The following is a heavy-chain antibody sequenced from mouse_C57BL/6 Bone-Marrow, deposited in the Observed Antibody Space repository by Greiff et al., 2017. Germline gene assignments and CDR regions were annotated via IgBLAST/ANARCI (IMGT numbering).Heavy chain of an antibody. CDR3: ARHYDYAWFAY. CDR2: IYPRSGNT. CDR1: GYTFTSYG. V-gene: IGHV1-81*01. J-gene: IGHJ3*01. D-gene: IGHD2-4*01. Sequence: QVQLQQSGAELARPGASVKLSCKASGYTFTSYGISWVKQRTGQGLEWIGEIYPRSGNTYYNEKFKGKATLTADKSSSTAYMELRSLTSEDSAVYFCARHYDYAWFAYWGQGTLVPVSA.